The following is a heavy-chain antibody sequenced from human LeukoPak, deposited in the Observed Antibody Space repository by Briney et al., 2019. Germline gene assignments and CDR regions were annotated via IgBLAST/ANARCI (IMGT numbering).Heavy chain of an antibody. CDR2: TRNKPNGYTT. D-gene: IGHD4-17*01. J-gene: IGHJ4*02. CDR1: GFSITDHY. Sequence: GGSLRLSCAASGFSITDHYMDWVRQAPGKGLEWVGRTRNKPNGYTTDYGTSVKGRFIVSRDDSENSLYLQMNGLKTEDTAVYYCVRVRHGDYFDYWGQGALVTVSS. V-gene: IGHV3-72*01. CDR3: VRVRHGDYFDY.